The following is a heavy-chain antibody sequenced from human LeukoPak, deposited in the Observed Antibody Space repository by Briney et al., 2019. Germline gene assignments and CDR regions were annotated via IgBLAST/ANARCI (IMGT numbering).Heavy chain of an antibody. V-gene: IGHV1-2*02. D-gene: IGHD2-2*01. J-gene: IGHJ5*02. CDR1: GHTFTDYY. CDR3: ASYASGYNWLKV. Sequence: ASVTVSCKASGHTFTDYYMHWVRQAPGQGLEWMGWIHPKSGDTKYAQIFQGKVTVTRDTSISTAYMELTSLRSDDTAVYYCASYASGYNWLKVWGQGTPVTVSS. CDR2: IHPKSGDT.